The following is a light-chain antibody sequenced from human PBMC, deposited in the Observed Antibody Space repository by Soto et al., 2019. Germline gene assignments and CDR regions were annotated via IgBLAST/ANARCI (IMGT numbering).Light chain of an antibody. CDR2: KAS. V-gene: IGKV1-5*03. J-gene: IGKJ5*01. CDR1: ESISRW. Sequence: DIQLTQSPSTLSASVGDRVTITWRASESISRWLAWYQQKTGKAPKILIYKASSLASGVPSRFRGSGSGTEFTLTINRLQADDFSTYYCQQHNSFSITFGQGTRLEI. CDR3: QQHNSFSIT.